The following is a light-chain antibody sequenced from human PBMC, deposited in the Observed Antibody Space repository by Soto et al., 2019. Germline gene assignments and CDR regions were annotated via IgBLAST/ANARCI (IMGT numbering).Light chain of an antibody. CDR2: GAS. J-gene: IGKJ1*01. CDR1: QSVSSSY. Sequence: EIVLTQSPGTLSLSPGERATLSCRASQSVSSSYLAWYQQKPGQAPRLLIYGASSRATGIPDRFSGSGSGTHFPPTMRRLEREVFAVFFCQQNGSSPWPFGQGTKVEIK. V-gene: IGKV3-20*01. CDR3: QQNGSSPWP.